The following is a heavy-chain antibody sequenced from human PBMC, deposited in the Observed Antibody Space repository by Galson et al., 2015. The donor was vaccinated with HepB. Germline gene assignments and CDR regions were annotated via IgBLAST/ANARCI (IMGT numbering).Heavy chain of an antibody. CDR2: IYYSGST. J-gene: IGHJ3*02. Sequence: ETLSLTCTVSGGSISSSSYYWGWIRQPPGKGLEWIGSIYYSGSTYYNPSLKSRVTISVDTSKNQFSLKLSSVTAADTAVYYCAVNTGAFDIWGQGTMVTVSS. CDR3: AVNTGAFDI. V-gene: IGHV4-39*01. CDR1: GGSISSSSYY. D-gene: IGHD1-14*01.